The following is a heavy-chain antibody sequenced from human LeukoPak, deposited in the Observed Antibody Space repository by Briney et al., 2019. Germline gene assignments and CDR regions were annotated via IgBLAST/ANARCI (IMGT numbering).Heavy chain of an antibody. V-gene: IGHV1-2*02. CDR2: INPNSGGT. CDR3: ARDSLYYDFWSGSTNWFDP. D-gene: IGHD3-3*01. J-gene: IGHJ5*02. Sequence: ASVKVSCKASGYTFTGYYMHWVRQAPGQGLEWMGWINPNSGGTNYAQKFQGRVTMTRDTSISTAYMELSRLRSDDTAVYYCARDSLYYDFWSGSTNWFDPWGQGTPVTVSS. CDR1: GYTFTGYY.